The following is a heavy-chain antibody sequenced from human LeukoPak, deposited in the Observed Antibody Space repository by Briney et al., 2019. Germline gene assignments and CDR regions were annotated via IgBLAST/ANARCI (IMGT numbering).Heavy chain of an antibody. D-gene: IGHD3-3*01. V-gene: IGHV1-69*05. CDR3: ASSYYDFWSGYRGDY. J-gene: IGHJ4*02. CDR2: IIPIFGTA. CDR1: GGTFSSYA. Sequence: SVKVSCKASGGTFSSYAISWVRQAPGQRLEWMGGIIPIFGTANYAQKFQGRVTITTDESTSTAYMELSGLRSEDTAVYYCASSYYDFWSGYRGDYWGQGTLVTVSS.